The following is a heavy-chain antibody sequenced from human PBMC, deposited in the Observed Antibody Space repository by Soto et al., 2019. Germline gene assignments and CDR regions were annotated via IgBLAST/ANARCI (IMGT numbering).Heavy chain of an antibody. CDR2: IYTDGRT. J-gene: IGHJ6*02. V-gene: IGHV3-66*01. CDR3: ARDPVTTKDFGLDV. CDR1: GFTVSVNF. D-gene: IGHD4-17*01. Sequence: EVQLVESGGGLVQPGGSLRLSCAASGFTVSVNFMTWVRQAPGKGLEWVSFIYTDGRTFYVDSVKGRFTISRDDSKNTGYLQMSSLRAEDTGVYYCARDPVTTKDFGLDVWGLGTTVTVS.